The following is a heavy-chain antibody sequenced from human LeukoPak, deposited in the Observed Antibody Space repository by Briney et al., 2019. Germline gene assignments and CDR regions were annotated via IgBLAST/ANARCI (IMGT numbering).Heavy chain of an antibody. CDR1: GGSISSSSYY. V-gene: IGHV4-39*07. CDR2: IYYSGST. D-gene: IGHD3-3*01. J-gene: IGHJ4*02. CDR3: AREGTYYDFWSGYYKPNLVDY. Sequence: SETLSLTCTVSGGSISSSSYYWGWIRQPPGKGLEWIGSIYYSGSTYYNPSLKSRVTISVDTSKNQFSLKLSSVTAADTAVYYCAREGTYYDFWSGYYKPNLVDYWGQGTLVTVSS.